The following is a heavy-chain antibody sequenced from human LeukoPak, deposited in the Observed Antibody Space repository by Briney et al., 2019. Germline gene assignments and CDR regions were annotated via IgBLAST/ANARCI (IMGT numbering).Heavy chain of an antibody. J-gene: IGHJ4*02. Sequence: KSSETLSLTCTVSGGSISSYYWSWIRQPPVKGLEWIGCIYSSGSTNYNPSLKSRVTISVDTSKNQFSLKLSSVTAADTAVYYCARSPLRGIAVAGTFDYWGQGTLVTVSS. D-gene: IGHD6-19*01. V-gene: IGHV4-59*12. CDR2: IYSSGST. CDR1: GGSISSYY. CDR3: ARSPLRGIAVAGTFDY.